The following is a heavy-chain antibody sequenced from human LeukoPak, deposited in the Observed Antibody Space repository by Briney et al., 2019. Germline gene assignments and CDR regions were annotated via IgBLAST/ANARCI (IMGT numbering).Heavy chain of an antibody. CDR1: GYTFTSYY. D-gene: IGHD1-26*01. V-gene: IGHV1-46*01. CDR2: INPSGGST. J-gene: IGHJ4*02. CDR3: ARRSYLYYFDY. Sequence: ASVKVSCKASGYTFTSYYMHWVRQAPGQGLEWMGIINPSGGSTSYAQKFQGRVTMTRDMSTSTVYMELSSLRSEDTAVYYCARRSYLYYFDYWGQGTRVTVSS.